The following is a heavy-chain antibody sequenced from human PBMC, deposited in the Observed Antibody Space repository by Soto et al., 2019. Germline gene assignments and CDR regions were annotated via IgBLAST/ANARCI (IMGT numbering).Heavy chain of an antibody. CDR2: IYFSGST. D-gene: IGHD1-26*01. V-gene: IGHV4-31*03. CDR3: ASGNAWEALLAY. J-gene: IGHJ4*02. CDR1: GASINSGGYS. Sequence: SSETLSLTCTVSGASINSGGYSWSWIRQLPGKGLEWIGYIYFSGSTYYNPSLESRVTISLDTSQNQFSLKLSSVTAADTAVYYCASGNAWEALLAYWGQGTLVTVSS.